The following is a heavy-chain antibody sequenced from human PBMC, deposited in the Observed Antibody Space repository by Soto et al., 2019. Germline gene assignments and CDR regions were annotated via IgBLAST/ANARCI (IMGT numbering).Heavy chain of an antibody. CDR3: ARVDLRRSSLFWFDP. Sequence: PSQTLSLTCVISGDSVSSNSAALNWIRQSPSRGLEWLGRTYYRSKWYDDYAVSVRSRITINPDTSKNQFSLQLNSVTPEDTAVYYCARVDLRRSSLFWFDPWGQGTLVTVSS. V-gene: IGHV6-1*01. D-gene: IGHD6-6*01. J-gene: IGHJ5*02. CDR2: TYYRSKWYD. CDR1: GDSVSSNSAA.